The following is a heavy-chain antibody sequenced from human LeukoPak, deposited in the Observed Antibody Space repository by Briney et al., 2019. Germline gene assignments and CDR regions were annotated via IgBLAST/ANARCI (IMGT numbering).Heavy chain of an antibody. J-gene: IGHJ6*03. Sequence: SSETLSLTCTVSGGSISSGSYYWSWIRQPAGKGLEWIGRIYTSGSTNYNPSLKSRVTISADTSKNQFSLKLSSVTAADTAVYYCARGRFLEWLLSYYYMDVWGKGTTVTVSS. CDR1: GGSISSGSYY. CDR2: IYTSGST. V-gene: IGHV4-61*02. CDR3: ARGRFLEWLLSYYYMDV. D-gene: IGHD3-3*01.